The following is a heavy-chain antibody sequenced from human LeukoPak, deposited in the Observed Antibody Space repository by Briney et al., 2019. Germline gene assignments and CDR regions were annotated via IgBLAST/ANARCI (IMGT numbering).Heavy chain of an antibody. CDR3: ARGGTYYDILTGYYTLRYFDY. Sequence: ASVKVSCKASGYSFTYFGINWVRQAPGQGLEWMGWISAYNGGTNYSETLQDRVTMTTDKSTSTAYMELRSLRSDDTAVYYCARGGTYYDILTGYYTLRYFDYWDQGTLVTVSS. D-gene: IGHD3-9*01. CDR2: ISAYNGGT. CDR1: GYSFTYFG. V-gene: IGHV1-18*01. J-gene: IGHJ4*01.